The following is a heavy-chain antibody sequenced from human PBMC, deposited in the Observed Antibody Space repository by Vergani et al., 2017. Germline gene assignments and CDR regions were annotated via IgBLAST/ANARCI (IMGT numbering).Heavy chain of an antibody. Sequence: QVQLVESGGGVVQPGGSLRLSCAASGFTFSSYGMHWVRQAPGKGLEWVAFIRYDGSNKYYADSVKGRFTISRDNSKNTLYLQMTSLRAEDTAVYYCAKDRTTVVTLGLDYWGQGSLVTVSS. CDR2: IRYDGSNK. CDR3: AKDRTTVVTLGLDY. V-gene: IGHV3-30*02. CDR1: GFTFSSYG. D-gene: IGHD4-23*01. J-gene: IGHJ4*02.